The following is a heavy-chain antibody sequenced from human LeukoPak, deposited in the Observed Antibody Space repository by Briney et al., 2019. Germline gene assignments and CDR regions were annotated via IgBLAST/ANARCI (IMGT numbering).Heavy chain of an antibody. J-gene: IGHJ6*02. CDR2: IYYSGST. D-gene: IGHD6-13*01. V-gene: IGHV4-59*01. CDR1: GGLISTYY. Sequence: PSETLSLTCTVSGGLISTYYWSWIRQPPGKGPEWIGYIYYSGSTNYNPSLKSRVTISVDTSKNQFSLKLTSVTAADTAEYYCARAPPSAAGYYYGLDVWGQGTTVTVSS. CDR3: ARAPPSAAGYYYGLDV.